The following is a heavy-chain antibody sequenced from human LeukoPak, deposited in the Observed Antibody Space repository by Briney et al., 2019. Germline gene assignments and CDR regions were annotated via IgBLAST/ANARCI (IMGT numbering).Heavy chain of an antibody. CDR2: IYYSGNT. CDR1: GGSISSHY. V-gene: IGHV4-59*11. D-gene: IGHD3-22*01. Sequence: SETLSLTCTVSGGSISSHYWSWIRQPPGKGLEWIGYIYYSGNTNYNSSLKSRVTISVDTSKNQFSLKLSSVTAADTAVYYCARDSSGYYYGYWGQGTLVTVSS. CDR3: ARDSSGYYYGY. J-gene: IGHJ4*02.